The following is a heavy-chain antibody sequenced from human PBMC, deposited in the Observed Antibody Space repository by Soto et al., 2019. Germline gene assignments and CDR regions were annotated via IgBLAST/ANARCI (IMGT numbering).Heavy chain of an antibody. CDR3: VRDFGRYFRSGYMGV. J-gene: IGHJ6*03. Sequence: EVQLVESGGGLVKPGGSLRLSCAASGFTFSAYSMNWVRQAPGKGLEWLSSINEDSTYIYYGDSLRGRSTISRDIAKDSLYLQIDSLRAEDTAVYYCVRDFGRYFRSGYMGVWGDGATVTVSS. CDR1: GFTFSAYS. CDR2: INEDSTYI. V-gene: IGHV3-21*02. D-gene: IGHD3-9*01.